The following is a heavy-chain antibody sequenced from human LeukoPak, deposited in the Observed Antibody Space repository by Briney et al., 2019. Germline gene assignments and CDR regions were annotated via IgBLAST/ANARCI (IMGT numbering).Heavy chain of an antibody. Sequence: PSETLSLTCTVSGGSISSYYWSWIRQPPGKGLEWIGYIYYSGSTNHNPSLKSRVTISVDTSKNQFSLKLSSVTAADTAVYYCARHGTMSSDAFDIWGQGTMVTVSS. CDR2: IYYSGST. J-gene: IGHJ3*02. V-gene: IGHV4-59*08. CDR3: ARHGTMSSDAFDI. D-gene: IGHD3-10*02. CDR1: GGSISSYY.